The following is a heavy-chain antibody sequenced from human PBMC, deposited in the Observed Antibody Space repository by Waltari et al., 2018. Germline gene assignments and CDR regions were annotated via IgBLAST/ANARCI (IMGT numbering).Heavy chain of an antibody. CDR2: INHSGST. CDR3: ARYCSSTSCSADYYYGMDV. V-gene: IGHV4-34*01. J-gene: IGHJ6*02. CDR1: GGSFSGYY. Sequence: QVQLQQWGAGLLKPSETLSLTCAVYGGSFSGYYWSWIRKPPGKGLEWIGEINHSGSTNYNPSRKGRVTRSVDTSKNQFSLKLSSVTAADTAVYYCARYCSSTSCSADYYYGMDVWGQGTTVTVSS. D-gene: IGHD2-2*01.